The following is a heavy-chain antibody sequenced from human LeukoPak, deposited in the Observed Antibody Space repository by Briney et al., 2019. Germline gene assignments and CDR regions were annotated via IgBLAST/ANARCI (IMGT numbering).Heavy chain of an antibody. CDR1: GGSISSSSYY. D-gene: IGHD3-10*01. J-gene: IGHJ4*02. CDR2: VYSRGFT. CDR3: ARERITMVRGVITY. V-gene: IGHV4-39*07. Sequence: PSETLSLTCSVSGGSISSSSYYWAWLRQLPGGGLEGVGSVYSRGFTSYKPSLKSRLTISVNTSKNQFSLKLSSVTAADTAVYYCARERITMVRGVITYWGQGTLVTVSS.